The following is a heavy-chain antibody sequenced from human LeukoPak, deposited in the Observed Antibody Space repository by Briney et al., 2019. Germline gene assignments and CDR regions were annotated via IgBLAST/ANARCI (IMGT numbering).Heavy chain of an antibody. D-gene: IGHD3-22*01. Sequence: GRSLRLSCAASGFTFSSYGMHWVRQAPGEGLEWVAVIWYDGSNKYYADSVKGRFTISRDNSKNTLYLQMNSLRAEDTAVYYCARTPDYYDSSGYYFDYWGQGTLVTVSS. J-gene: IGHJ4*02. CDR3: ARTPDYYDSSGYYFDY. V-gene: IGHV3-33*01. CDR2: IWYDGSNK. CDR1: GFTFSSYG.